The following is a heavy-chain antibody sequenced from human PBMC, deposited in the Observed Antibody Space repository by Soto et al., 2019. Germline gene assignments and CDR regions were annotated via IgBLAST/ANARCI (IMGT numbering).Heavy chain of an antibody. D-gene: IGHD3-16*02. CDR3: ARESDYVWGSYRSPHVDY. V-gene: IGHV4-31*03. J-gene: IGHJ4*02. CDR2: IYYSGST. Sequence: SETLSLTCTVSGGSISSGGYYWSWIRQHPGKGLEWIGYIYYSGSTYYNPSLKSRVTISVDTSKNQFSLKLSSVTAADTAVYYCARESDYVWGSYRSPHVDYWGQGTLVTVSS. CDR1: GGSISSGGYY.